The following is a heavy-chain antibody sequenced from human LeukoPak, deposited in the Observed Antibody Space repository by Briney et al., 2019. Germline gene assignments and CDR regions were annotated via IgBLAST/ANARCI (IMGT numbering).Heavy chain of an antibody. V-gene: IGHV3-48*03. D-gene: IGHD3-16*01. CDR3: AREKYYDYAQSDY. CDR2: ISSSGSTI. J-gene: IGHJ4*02. CDR1: GFTFSSYE. Sequence: GGSLRLSCAASGFTFSSYEMNWVRQAPGKGLEWVSYISSSGSTIYYADSVKGRFTISRDNAKNSLYLQMNSLRAEDTAVYYCAREKYYDYAQSDYWGQGTLVTVSS.